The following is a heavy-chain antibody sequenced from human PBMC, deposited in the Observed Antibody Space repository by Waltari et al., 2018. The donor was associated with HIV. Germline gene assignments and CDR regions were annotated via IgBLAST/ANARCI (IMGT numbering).Heavy chain of an antibody. J-gene: IGHJ4*02. CDR1: GFTFSSYA. CDR3: ARCPLGFWEWLLLDY. V-gene: IGHV3-30*04. D-gene: IGHD3-3*01. CDR2: ISFPGRND. Sequence: QVQLVESGGGVVQPGRSLRLSCAASGFTFSSYAMHWVRQAPGKGLEGVAVISFPGRNDYCAGCAKGRFTMSRDNSKNALYLQKNSMRAEDTAVYDCARCPLGFWEWLLLDYWGQGTVVTVSS.